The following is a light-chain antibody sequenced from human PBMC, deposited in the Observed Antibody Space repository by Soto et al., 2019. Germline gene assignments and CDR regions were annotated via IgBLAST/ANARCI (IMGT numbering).Light chain of an antibody. CDR2: GAS. CDR3: QQYGSSPYT. J-gene: IGKJ2*01. Sequence: PGARATLSCRASQRVSRSYLGWYQQKPGQAPRLLIYGASNRATGIPDRFSGSGSGTDFTLTISRLQPEDFAVYYCQQYGSSPYTFGQGTKLEIK. CDR1: QRVSRSY. V-gene: IGKV3-20*01.